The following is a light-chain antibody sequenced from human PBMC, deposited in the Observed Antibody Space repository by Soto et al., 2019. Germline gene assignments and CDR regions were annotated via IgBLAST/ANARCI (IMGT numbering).Light chain of an antibody. CDR1: SSDVGGYNY. V-gene: IGLV2-8*01. CDR2: EVS. Sequence: QSALTQPPSASGSPGQSVTISCTGTSSDVGGYNYVSWYQQHPGKAPKLMIYEVSKRPSGVPDRFSGSKSGNTASLTVSGLQAEDEADYYRSSYAGSNNYVFRTGTKVTVL. J-gene: IGLJ1*01. CDR3: SSYAGSNNYV.